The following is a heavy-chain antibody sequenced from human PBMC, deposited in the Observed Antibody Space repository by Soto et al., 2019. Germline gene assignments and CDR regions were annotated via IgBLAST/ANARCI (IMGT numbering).Heavy chain of an antibody. V-gene: IGHV4-30-4*01. CDR1: GGSISSGDYY. CDR3: ARGGKTIFGVVGGWFDP. J-gene: IGHJ5*02. Sequence: QVQLQESGPGLVKPSQTLSLTCTVSGGSISSGDYYWSWIRQPPGKGLEWIGYIYYSGSTYYNPSPKSRVTISVDTSKNQFSRKLSSVTAADTAVYYCARGGKTIFGVVGGWFDPWGQGTLVTVSS. CDR2: IYYSGST. D-gene: IGHD3-3*01.